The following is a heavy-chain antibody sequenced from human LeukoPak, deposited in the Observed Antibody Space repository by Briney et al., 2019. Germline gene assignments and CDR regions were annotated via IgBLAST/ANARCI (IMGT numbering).Heavy chain of an antibody. CDR2: IYYSGST. Sequence: SETLSLTCTVSGVSITSHYWSWIRQPPGKGLEWIGYIYYSGSTYYNPSLKSRVTISVDTSKNQFSLKLSSVTAADTAVYYCAVDYVWGSYRVFDYWGQGTLVTVSS. V-gene: IGHV4-59*06. CDR3: AVDYVWGSYRVFDY. D-gene: IGHD3-16*02. J-gene: IGHJ4*02. CDR1: GVSITSHY.